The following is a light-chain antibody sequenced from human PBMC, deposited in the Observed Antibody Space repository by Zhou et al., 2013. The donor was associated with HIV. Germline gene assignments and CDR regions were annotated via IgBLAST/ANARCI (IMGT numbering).Light chain of an antibody. CDR2: AAS. CDR1: QDISNS. CDR3: QQYYTTPRT. Sequence: DIQMTQSPSSLSASVGDRVTISCRASQDISNSLAWYQQKPGKAPNLLLFAASRLESGVPSRFSSSGSGTHYILTISSLQAEDVATYYCQQYYTTPRTFGQGTKVDIK. V-gene: IGKV1-NL1*01. J-gene: IGKJ1*01.